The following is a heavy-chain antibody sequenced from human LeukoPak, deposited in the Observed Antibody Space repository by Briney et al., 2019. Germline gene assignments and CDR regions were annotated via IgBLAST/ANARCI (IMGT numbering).Heavy chain of an antibody. CDR1: GFTFSSYE. Sequence: GGSLRLSCPASGFTFSSYEMKSARQAPGKGLEWVSYISSSGTTIYYADSVKGRFTISRDNAKNSLYLQMNSLRAEDTAVYYCARDPSPTAVGYWGQGTLVTVSS. CDR3: ARDPSPTAVGY. V-gene: IGHV3-48*03. J-gene: IGHJ4*02. CDR2: ISSSGTTI. D-gene: IGHD2-2*01.